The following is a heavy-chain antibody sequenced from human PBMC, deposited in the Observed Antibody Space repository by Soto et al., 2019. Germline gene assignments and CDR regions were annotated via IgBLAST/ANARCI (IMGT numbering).Heavy chain of an antibody. Sequence: GESLKISCKGSGYSFTSYWIGWVRQMPGKGLEGVGIIYPGDSDTRYSPSFQGQVTISADKSISTAYLQWSSLKASDTAMYYCARQGCSGGSCYYFDYWGQGTLVTVSS. CDR2: IYPGDSDT. J-gene: IGHJ4*02. V-gene: IGHV5-51*01. D-gene: IGHD2-15*01. CDR1: GYSFTSYW. CDR3: ARQGCSGGSCYYFDY.